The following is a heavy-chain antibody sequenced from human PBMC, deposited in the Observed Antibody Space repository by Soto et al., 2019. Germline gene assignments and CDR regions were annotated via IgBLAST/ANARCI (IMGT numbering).Heavy chain of an antibody. V-gene: IGHV4-30-2*01. CDR2: IYHSGST. J-gene: IGHJ6*02. CDR1: GGSISSGGYS. CDR3: ARVMRLWKVAGTHHYYGLDV. Sequence: SETLSLTCAVSGGSISSGGYSWSWIRQPPGKGLEWIGDIYHSGSTYYNPSLKSRVTISVDRSKKQFSLKLSSVTAADTAVYYCARVMRLWKVAGTHHYYGLDVWGQGTTVTVSS. D-gene: IGHD6-19*01.